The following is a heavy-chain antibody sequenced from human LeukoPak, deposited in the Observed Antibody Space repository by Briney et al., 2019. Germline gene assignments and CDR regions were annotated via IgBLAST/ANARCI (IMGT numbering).Heavy chain of an antibody. CDR2: ISSNASSI. V-gene: IGHV3-74*01. CDR3: ATLGPPIY. Sequence: PGGSLRLSCAASGFTFSSYWMHWVRQAPGKGLIWVSRISSNASSILYADSVKGRFTISRDNAKNTLYLQMNSLRAEDTAVYYCATLGPPIYWGQGTLVTVSS. J-gene: IGHJ4*02. CDR1: GFTFSSYW.